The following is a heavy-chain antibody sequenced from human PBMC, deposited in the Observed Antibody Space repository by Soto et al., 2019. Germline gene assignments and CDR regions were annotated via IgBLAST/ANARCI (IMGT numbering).Heavy chain of an antibody. J-gene: IGHJ5*02. V-gene: IGHV3-23*01. CDR1: GFTFSSYA. CDR3: TTDLWRIAVVVGSTGYFNP. Sequence: GGSLRLSCAASGFTFSSYAMSWVRQAPGKGLEWVSAISGSGGSTYYADSVKGRFTISRDDSKNTLYLQMNSLKTEDTAVYYCTTDLWRIAVVVGSTGYFNPWGQGTPVTVSS. D-gene: IGHD2-15*01. CDR2: ISGSGGST.